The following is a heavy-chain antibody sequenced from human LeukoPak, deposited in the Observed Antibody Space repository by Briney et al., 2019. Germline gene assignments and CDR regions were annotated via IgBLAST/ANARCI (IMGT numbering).Heavy chain of an antibody. J-gene: IGHJ6*02. CDR1: GFTFTNYW. CDR3: GRDMDV. V-gene: IGHV3-7*01. Sequence: GGSLRLSCAVSGFTFTNYWMSWVRQAPGKGLEWVANVDQSGSAKYYVDSVKGRFTIFRDNAKSSLYLQMNSLRAEDTAVYYCGRDMDVWGQGTTVTVSS. CDR2: VDQSGSAK.